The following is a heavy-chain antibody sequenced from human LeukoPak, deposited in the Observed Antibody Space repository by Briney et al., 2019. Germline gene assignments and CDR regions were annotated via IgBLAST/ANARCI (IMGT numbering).Heavy chain of an antibody. CDR2: VNPNSGNT. CDR3: ARGLDDYGNYYYYMDV. J-gene: IGHJ6*03. D-gene: IGHD4-17*01. CDR1: GYTFTDYY. V-gene: IGHV1-2*02. Sequence: ASVKVSCKASGYTFTDYYIHWVRQAPGQGLDWMRGVNPNSGNTNYAQKFQGRVTMTRDTSISTAYMDLSRLRSDDTAVYYCARGLDDYGNYYYYMDVWGKGTTVTISS.